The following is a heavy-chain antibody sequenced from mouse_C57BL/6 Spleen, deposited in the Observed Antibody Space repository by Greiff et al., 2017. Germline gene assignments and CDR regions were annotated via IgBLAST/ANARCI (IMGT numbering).Heavy chain of an antibody. Sequence: EVQLQESGPGLAKPSQTLSLTCSVTGYSITSAYWNWIRKFPGNKLEYMGYISYSGSTYYNPSLKSRISITRDTSKNQYYLQLNSVTTEDTATYYCARWGGHDYGAMDYWGQGTSVTGSS. V-gene: IGHV3-8*01. CDR1: GYSITSAY. J-gene: IGHJ4*01. CDR3: ARWGGHDYGAMDY. D-gene: IGHD2-4*01. CDR2: ISYSGST.